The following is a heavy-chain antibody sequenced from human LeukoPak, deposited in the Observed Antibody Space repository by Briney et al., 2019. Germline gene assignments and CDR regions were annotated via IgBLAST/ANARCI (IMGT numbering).Heavy chain of an antibody. V-gene: IGHV4-59*01. Sequence: SETLSLTCTVSGVSISSYYWSWIRQPPGKGLEWIGYIYYSGSTNYDPSLKSRVTISVDTSKNQFSLKLSSVTAADTAVYYCAREGDLFDYWGQGTLVTVSS. CDR1: GVSISSYY. CDR3: AREGDLFDY. D-gene: IGHD2-21*02. CDR2: IYYSGST. J-gene: IGHJ4*02.